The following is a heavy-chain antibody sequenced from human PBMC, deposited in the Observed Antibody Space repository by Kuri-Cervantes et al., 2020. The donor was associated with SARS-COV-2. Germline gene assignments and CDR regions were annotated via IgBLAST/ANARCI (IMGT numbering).Heavy chain of an antibody. J-gene: IGHJ4*02. CDR2: IMWSGGNI. CDR1: GFTFDDYT. D-gene: IGHD5-24*01. CDR3: VRGWMAGPFDL. Sequence: GGSLRLSCAASGFTFDDYTMHWVRQAPGKGLEWVSGIMWSGGNIDYADSVKGRLTVSRDNARKSLYLQMNSLRAEDTALYYCVRGWMAGPFDLWGQGTLVTVSS. V-gene: IGHV3-20*04.